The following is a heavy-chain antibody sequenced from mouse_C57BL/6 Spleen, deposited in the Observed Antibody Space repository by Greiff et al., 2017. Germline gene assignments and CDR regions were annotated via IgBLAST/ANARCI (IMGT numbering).Heavy chain of an antibody. CDR2: IYPRSGNT. J-gene: IGHJ1*03. V-gene: IGHV1-81*01. CDR1: GYTFTSYG. Sequence: QVQLQQSGAELARPGASVKLSCKASGYTFTSYGISWVKQRTGQGLEWIGEIYPRSGNTYYNEKFKGKATLTADKSSSTAYMELRSLTSEDSAVYFCASSYYYGSSYKYFDVWGTGTTVTVSS. CDR3: ASSYYYGSSYKYFDV. D-gene: IGHD1-1*01.